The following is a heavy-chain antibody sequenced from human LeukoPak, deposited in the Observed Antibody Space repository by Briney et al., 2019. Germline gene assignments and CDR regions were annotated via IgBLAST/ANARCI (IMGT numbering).Heavy chain of an antibody. CDR3: GYYYGSGSQYDYYYYYMDV. D-gene: IGHD3-10*01. CDR2: TIPIFGTA. Sequence: ASVKVSCKASGGTFSSYAISWVRRAPGQGLEWMGGTIPIFGTANYAQKFQGRVTITTDESTSTAYMELSSLRSEDTAVYYCGYYYGSGSQYDYYYYYMDVWGKGTTVTVPS. V-gene: IGHV1-69*05. J-gene: IGHJ6*03. CDR1: GGTFSSYA.